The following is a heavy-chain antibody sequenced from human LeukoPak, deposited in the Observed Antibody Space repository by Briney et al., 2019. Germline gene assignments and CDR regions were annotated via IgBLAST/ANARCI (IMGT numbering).Heavy chain of an antibody. CDR2: IRFDGSIE. J-gene: IGHJ4*02. V-gene: IGHV3-30*02. CDR3: AKDLGY. CDR1: GFTFSSYA. Sequence: GGSLRLSCAASGFTFSSYAMSWVRQAPGKGLEWVAFIRFDGSIEHHADSVKGRFTISRDNSKNTLYLQMNSLRAEDTAVYYCAKDLGYWGQGTLVTVSS.